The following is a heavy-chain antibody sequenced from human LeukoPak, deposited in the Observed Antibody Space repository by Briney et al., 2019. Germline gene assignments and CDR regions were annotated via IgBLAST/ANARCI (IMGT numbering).Heavy chain of an antibody. CDR3: ARGGSFVEY. CDR1: GFTLSNYE. V-gene: IGHV3-48*03. CDR2: ISSGGSTV. J-gene: IGHJ4*02. D-gene: IGHD3-10*01. Sequence: PGGSLRLSCAASGFTLSNYEMHWVRRAPGKGLEWVSYISSGGSTVYYADSVKGRFTVSRDNAKNSLYLQMSSLRAEDTAVYYRARGGSFVEYWGQGTLVSVSS.